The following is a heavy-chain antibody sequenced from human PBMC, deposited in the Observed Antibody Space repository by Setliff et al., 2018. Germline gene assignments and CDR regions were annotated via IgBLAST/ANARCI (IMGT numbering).Heavy chain of an antibody. J-gene: IGHJ4*02. CDR1: GYIFTKYG. Sequence: ASVKVSCKASGYIFTKYGINWVRQAPEQGLEWMGWIGDYNGNTLHAQNFQGRLTVTTDTSTNTAYMELRSLRSDDTAVYYCARGPVDFVVVPAAAVFDFWGQGTPVTVSS. CDR3: ARGPVDFVVVPAAAVFDF. V-gene: IGHV1-18*01. D-gene: IGHD2-2*03. CDR2: IGDYNGNT.